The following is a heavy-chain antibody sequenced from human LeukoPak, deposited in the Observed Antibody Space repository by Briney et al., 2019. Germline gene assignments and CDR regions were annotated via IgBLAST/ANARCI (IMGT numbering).Heavy chain of an antibody. J-gene: IGHJ4*02. V-gene: IGHV3-48*02. CDR3: AGAPTPETGVDY. D-gene: IGHD7-27*01. CDR1: GFTFSTYS. Sequence: GGSLRLSCAASGFTFSTYSMNWVRQAPGKGLEWVSYISSGSSTIYYADSVKGRFTISRDNAKNSLYLQMNSLRDEDTAVYYCAGAPTPETGVDYWGQGTLVTVSS. CDR2: ISSGSSTI.